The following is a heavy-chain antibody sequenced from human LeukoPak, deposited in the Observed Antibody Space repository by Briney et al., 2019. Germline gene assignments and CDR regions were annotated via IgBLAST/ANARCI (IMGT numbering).Heavy chain of an antibody. CDR2: ISGSGGNT. D-gene: IGHD3-22*01. J-gene: IGHJ4*02. V-gene: IGHV3-23*01. CDR1: GFTFSSYA. Sequence: GGSLRLSCAASGFTFSSYAMNWVRQAPGKGLEWVSGISGSGGNTYYADSVKGRFTISRDNSKSTLYLQMNSLRAEETAVYYCTKINAYHYDSSGYYFDYWGQGTLVTVSS. CDR3: TKINAYHYDSSGYYFDY.